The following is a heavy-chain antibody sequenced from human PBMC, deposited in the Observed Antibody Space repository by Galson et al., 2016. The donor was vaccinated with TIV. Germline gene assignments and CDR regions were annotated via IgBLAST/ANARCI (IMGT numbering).Heavy chain of an antibody. CDR3: ATDRNTALDTYHAYYGMDA. CDR2: INPLLGTV. CDR1: GDTFSMIV. Sequence: SVKVSRKASGDTFSMIVFNWVRQAPGQGLDWMGGINPLLGTVNDAQKFQGRVTFTADESRSTAYMELSSLKSEDTAIYYCATDRNTALDTYHAYYGMDARGQGTAVIVSS. J-gene: IGHJ6*02. D-gene: IGHD5-18*01. V-gene: IGHV1-69*13.